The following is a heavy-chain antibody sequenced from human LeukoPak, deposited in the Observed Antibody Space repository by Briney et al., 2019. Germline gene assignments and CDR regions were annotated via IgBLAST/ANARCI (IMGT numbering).Heavy chain of an antibody. CDR2: IYYSGST. Sequence: SETLSLTCTVSGGSISSSSYYWGWIRQPPGKGLEWIGSIYYSGSTYYNPSLKSRVTISVDTSKNQFSLKLSSVTAADTAVYYCARYSGSYHHDAFDIWGQGTMVTVSS. CDR1: GGSISSSSYY. D-gene: IGHD1-26*01. V-gene: IGHV4-39*01. J-gene: IGHJ3*02. CDR3: ARYSGSYHHDAFDI.